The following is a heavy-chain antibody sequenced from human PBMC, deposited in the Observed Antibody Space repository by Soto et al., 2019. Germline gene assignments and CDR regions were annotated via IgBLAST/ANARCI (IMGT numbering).Heavy chain of an antibody. CDR3: ATNVGAVAGIGSYYYYYGMDV. D-gene: IGHD6-19*01. CDR2: INPNSGGT. V-gene: IGHV1-2*04. J-gene: IGHJ6*02. Sequence: ASVKVSCKASGYTFTGYYMHWVRQAPGQGLEWMGWINPNSGGTNYAQKFQGWVTMTRDTSISTAYMELSRLRSDDTAVYYCATNVGAVAGIGSYYYYYGMDVWGQGTTVTVSS. CDR1: GYTFTGYY.